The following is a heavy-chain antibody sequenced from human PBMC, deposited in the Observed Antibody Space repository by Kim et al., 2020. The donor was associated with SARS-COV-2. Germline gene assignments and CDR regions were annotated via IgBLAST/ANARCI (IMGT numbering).Heavy chain of an antibody. V-gene: IGHV3-23*01. Sequence: GGSLRLSCAASGFTFSNYAMSWARQAPGKGLEWVSTISDSGVGTHYADSVKGLFTISRDNSKSTLFLQMSSLRAEDTAMYYCEASDYWGQGALVTVSS. CDR1: GFTFSNYA. CDR2: ISDSGVGT. J-gene: IGHJ4*02. CDR3: EASDY.